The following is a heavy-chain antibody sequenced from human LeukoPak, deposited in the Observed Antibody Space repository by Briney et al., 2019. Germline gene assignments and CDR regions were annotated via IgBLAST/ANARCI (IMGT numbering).Heavy chain of an antibody. CDR2: IYYSGST. J-gene: IGHJ3*02. CDR3: ARDVLYPRNDAFDI. Sequence: SETLSLTCTVSGGSISSYYWSWIRQPPGKGLGWIGYIYYSGSTNYNPSLKSRVTISVDTSKNQFSLKLSPVTAADTAVYYCARDVLYPRNDAFDIWGQGTMVTVSS. D-gene: IGHD2-2*02. CDR1: GGSISSYY. V-gene: IGHV4-59*01.